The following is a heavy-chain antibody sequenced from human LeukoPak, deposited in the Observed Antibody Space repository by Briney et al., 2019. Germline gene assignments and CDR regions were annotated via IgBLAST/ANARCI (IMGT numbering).Heavy chain of an antibody. CDR2: ISAYNGNT. V-gene: IGHV1-18*01. D-gene: IGHD3-10*02. J-gene: IGHJ5*02. Sequence: GASVKVSCKASGYTFTSYGISWVRQAPGQGLEWMGWISAYNGNTNYAQKLQGRVTMTTDTSTSTAYMELRSLRSDDTAVYYCARHSQWITMIGGGYWFDPWGQGTLVTVSS. CDR1: GYTFTSYG. CDR3: ARHSQWITMIGGGYWFDP.